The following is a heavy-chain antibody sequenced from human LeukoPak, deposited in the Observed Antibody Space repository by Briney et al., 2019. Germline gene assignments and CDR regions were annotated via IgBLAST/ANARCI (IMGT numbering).Heavy chain of an antibody. V-gene: IGHV1-69*05. J-gene: IGHJ3*02. CDR2: IIPIFGTA. CDR1: GGTFSSYA. D-gene: IGHD3-3*01. Sequence: SVKVSCKASGGTFSSYAISWVRQAPGQGLEWMGRIIPIFGTANYAQKFQGRVTITTDESTSTAYMELSSLRSEDTAVYYCARTDYDFWSGKTGGAFDIWGQGTMVTVSS. CDR3: ARTDYDFWSGKTGGAFDI.